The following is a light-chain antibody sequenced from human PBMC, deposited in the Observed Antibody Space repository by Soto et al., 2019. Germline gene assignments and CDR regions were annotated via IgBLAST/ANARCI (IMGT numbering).Light chain of an antibody. V-gene: IGKV1-39*01. Sequence: DFQMTQSPSSLSASVGDRVSITCRASQSIGTSLNWYQQKPGKAPKLLIYSASTLQGGGPSRFSGRGSGTDFTLVISSLQPEDFANYYCQQSYTAPFTLGPWTKVDVK. CDR1: QSIGTS. CDR3: QQSYTAPFT. J-gene: IGKJ3*01. CDR2: SAS.